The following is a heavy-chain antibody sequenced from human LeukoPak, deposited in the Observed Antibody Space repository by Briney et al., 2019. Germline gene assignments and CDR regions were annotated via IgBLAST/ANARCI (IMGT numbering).Heavy chain of an antibody. D-gene: IGHD3-22*01. Sequence: PSETLSLTCVVSGGSISSTSYYWGWIRQPPGKGLEWIGEINHSGSTNYNPSLKSRVTISVDTSKNQFSLKLSSVTAADTAVYYCARRTYYYDSSGYYPFDYWGQGTLVTVSS. CDR2: INHSGST. V-gene: IGHV4-39*07. J-gene: IGHJ4*02. CDR1: GGSISSTSYY. CDR3: ARRTYYYDSSGYYPFDY.